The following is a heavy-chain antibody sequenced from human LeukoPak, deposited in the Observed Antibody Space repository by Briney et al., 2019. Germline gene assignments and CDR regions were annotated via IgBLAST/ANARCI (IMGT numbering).Heavy chain of an antibody. J-gene: IGHJ4*02. D-gene: IGHD2-15*01. Sequence: GGSLRLSCAASGFTFDDYAMHWVRQAPGKGLVWVSGISWNSGSIGYADSVKGRFTISRDNAKNSLYLQMNSLRAEDTALYYCAKGKLVVAAEFDYWGQGTLVTVSS. CDR3: AKGKLVVAAEFDY. V-gene: IGHV3-9*01. CDR2: ISWNSGSI. CDR1: GFTFDDYA.